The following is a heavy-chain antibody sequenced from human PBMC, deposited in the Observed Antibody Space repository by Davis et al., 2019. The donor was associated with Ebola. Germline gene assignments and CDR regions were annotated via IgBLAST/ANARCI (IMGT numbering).Heavy chain of an antibody. CDR3: ARDWSYSLMY. J-gene: IGHJ4*02. CDR1: GFTFSTYW. Sequence: GESLKISCAASGFTFSTYWMHWVRQLPGKGLVWVSRINTDGDDTSYADSVEGRFTVSRDNAKNTLYVQMNSLRAEDTAVYYCARDWSYSLMYWGQGTLVTVSS. CDR2: INTDGDDT. V-gene: IGHV3-74*01. D-gene: IGHD1-26*01.